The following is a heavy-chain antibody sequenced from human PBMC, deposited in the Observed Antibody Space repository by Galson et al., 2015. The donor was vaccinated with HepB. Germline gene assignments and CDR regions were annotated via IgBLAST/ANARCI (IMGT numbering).Heavy chain of an antibody. CDR3: ARDPDYGDLKGGLYFDY. D-gene: IGHD4-17*01. J-gene: IGHJ4*02. CDR1: GFTFSSYA. V-gene: IGHV3-30*04. CDR2: ISYDGSNK. Sequence: SLRLSCAASGFTFSSYAMHWVRQAPGKGLEWVAVISYDGSNKYYADSVKGRFTISRDNSKNTLYLQMNSLRAEDTAVYYCARDPDYGDLKGGLYFDYWGQGTLVTVSS.